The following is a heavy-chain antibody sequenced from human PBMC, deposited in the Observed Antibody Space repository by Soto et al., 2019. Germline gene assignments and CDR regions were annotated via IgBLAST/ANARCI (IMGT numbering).Heavy chain of an antibody. D-gene: IGHD2-15*01. CDR2: IIPIFGTT. J-gene: IGHJ2*01. CDR3: ARVVTVVKSFHYWYFDL. Sequence: QVQLVQSGAEVKKPGSSVKVSCKASGGTFSSYAISWVRQAPGQGFEWMGGIIPIFGTTNYAQKFQGRVTITADESTSTAYMELSSLRSEDTAVYYCARVVTVVKSFHYWYFDLWGRGTLVTVSS. V-gene: IGHV1-69*12. CDR1: GGTFSSYA.